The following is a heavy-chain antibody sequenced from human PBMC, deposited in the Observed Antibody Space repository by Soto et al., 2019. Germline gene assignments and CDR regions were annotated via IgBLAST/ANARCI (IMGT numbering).Heavy chain of an antibody. D-gene: IGHD3-9*01. V-gene: IGHV1-18*01. CDR1: GYTFTSYG. Sequence: QVQLVQSGAEVKKPGASVKVSCKASGYTFTSYGISWVRQAPGQGLEWMGWISAYNGNTNYAQKLQGRVTMTTDTSTRTAYMELRSLRSDDTAVYYCARTAILTTDPNTYYFDYWGQGTLVTVSS. CDR3: ARTAILTTDPNTYYFDY. J-gene: IGHJ4*02. CDR2: ISAYNGNT.